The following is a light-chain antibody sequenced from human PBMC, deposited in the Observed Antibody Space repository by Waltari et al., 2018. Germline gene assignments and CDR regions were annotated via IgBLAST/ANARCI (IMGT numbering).Light chain of an antibody. CDR3: QSYDSSLSGSV. Sequence: PGQRVTISCTGSSSNIGAGYDVHWYQQLPGTAPKLLIYGNSNRPSGVPDRFSGSKSGTSASLAITGLQAEDEADYYCQSYDSSLSGSVFGGGTKLTVL. J-gene: IGLJ2*01. CDR2: GNS. V-gene: IGLV1-40*01. CDR1: SSNIGAGYD.